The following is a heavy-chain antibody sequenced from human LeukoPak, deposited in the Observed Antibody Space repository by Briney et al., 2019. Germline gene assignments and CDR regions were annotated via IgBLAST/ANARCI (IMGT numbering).Heavy chain of an antibody. V-gene: IGHV3-30*03. CDR2: ISNDGNIK. D-gene: IGHD5-18*01. J-gene: IGHJ4*02. CDR1: GFSFSSYG. Sequence: PGKSLRLSCAASGFSFSSYGMHWVRQAPGKGLEWVAVISNDGNIKYYADSVKGRFTISRDNSKNTLYLEMNSLRAEDTAVYYCARDSSGYSYGYTDYWGQGTLVTVSS. CDR3: ARDSSGYSYGYTDY.